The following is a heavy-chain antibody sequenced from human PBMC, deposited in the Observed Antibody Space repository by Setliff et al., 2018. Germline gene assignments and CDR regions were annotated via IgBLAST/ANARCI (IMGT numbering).Heavy chain of an antibody. J-gene: IGHJ4*02. Sequence: NPSETLSLTCTVSDDSISSRHYYWSWIRQPAGKGLEWIGQIYTSWSSNYNPSLKSRVTMSVDASRNQFSLKLSSVTAADTAIYYCARDRSYYASGSFTKWFDYWGQGTLVTVSS. CDR3: ARDRSYYASGSFTKWFDY. CDR1: DDSISSRHYY. V-gene: IGHV4-61*09. CDR2: IYTSWSS. D-gene: IGHD3-10*01.